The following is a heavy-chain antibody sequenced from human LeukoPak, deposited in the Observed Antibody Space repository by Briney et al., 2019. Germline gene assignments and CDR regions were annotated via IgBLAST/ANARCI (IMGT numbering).Heavy chain of an antibody. D-gene: IGHD5-24*01. Sequence: GGSLRLSCAASGFTFSSYWMSWVRQAPGKGLEWVANIKQDGSEKYYVDSVKGRFTISRDNAKNSLYLQMNSLRAEDTAVYYCARVGQRWLQFDYYYMDVWGKGTTVTVSS. CDR1: GFTFSSYW. J-gene: IGHJ6*03. CDR3: ARVGQRWLQFDYYYMDV. V-gene: IGHV3-7*01. CDR2: IKQDGSEK.